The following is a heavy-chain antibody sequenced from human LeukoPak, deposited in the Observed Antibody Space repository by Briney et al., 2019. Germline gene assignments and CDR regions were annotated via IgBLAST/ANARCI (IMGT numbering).Heavy chain of an antibody. D-gene: IGHD2-15*01. V-gene: IGHV3-11*01. J-gene: IGHJ6*02. CDR3: AREAVVATLYYYGMDV. Sequence: PGGSLRLSCAAYGFTFSDYYMSWIRQAPGKGLGWVSYISSSGSTIYYADSVEGRFTISRDNAKNSLYLQMISLRAEDTAVYYCAREAVVATLYYYGMDVWGQGTTVTVSS. CDR2: ISSSGSTI. CDR1: GFTFSDYY.